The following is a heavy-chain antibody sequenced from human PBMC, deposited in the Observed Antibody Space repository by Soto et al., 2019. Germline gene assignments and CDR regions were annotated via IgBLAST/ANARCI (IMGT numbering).Heavy chain of an antibody. Sequence: PGGSLRLSCAASGFTFSSYAMHWVRQAPGKGLEWVAVISYDGSNKYYADSVKGRFTISRDNSKNTLYLQMNSLRAEDTAVYYCARGSAALRFLEWLLGRWGQGTLVTVSS. CDR2: ISYDGSNK. CDR3: ARGSAALRFLEWLLGR. CDR1: GFTFSSYA. D-gene: IGHD3-3*01. V-gene: IGHV3-30-3*01. J-gene: IGHJ4*02.